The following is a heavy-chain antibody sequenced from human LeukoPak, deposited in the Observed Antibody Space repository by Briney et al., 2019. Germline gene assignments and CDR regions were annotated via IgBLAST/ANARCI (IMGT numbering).Heavy chain of an antibody. Sequence: GGSLRLSCAASAFTFSSYAMTWVRQAPGKGLEWVSGTSTSGGSTYYADSVKGRFTISRDNSKNTLSLQMTSLRAEDTAVYYCATARGGYWGQGTLVTVSS. CDR2: TSTSGGST. J-gene: IGHJ4*02. CDR1: AFTFSSYA. D-gene: IGHD2-15*01. CDR3: ATARGGY. V-gene: IGHV3-23*01.